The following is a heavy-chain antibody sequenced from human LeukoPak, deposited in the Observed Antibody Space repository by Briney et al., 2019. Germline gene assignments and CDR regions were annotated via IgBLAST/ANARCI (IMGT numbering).Heavy chain of an antibody. Sequence: PGRSLRLSCAASGFTFSSYAMHWVRQAPGKGLEWVAVISYDGSNKYYADSVKGRFTISRDNSKNTLYLQMNSLRAEDTAVYYCARGALQWELLVRLYWGQGTLVTVSS. CDR1: GFTFSSYA. D-gene: IGHD1-26*01. CDR3: ARGALQWELLVRLY. J-gene: IGHJ4*02. CDR2: ISYDGSNK. V-gene: IGHV3-30-3*01.